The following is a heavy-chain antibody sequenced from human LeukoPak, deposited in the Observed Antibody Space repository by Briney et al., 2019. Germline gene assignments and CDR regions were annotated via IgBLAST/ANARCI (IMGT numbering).Heavy chain of an antibody. CDR2: INHSGST. CDR3: ARGSCSSTSCFRGSYPSAGWWAATNWFDP. D-gene: IGHD2-2*01. J-gene: IGHJ5*02. CDR1: GGSFSGYN. V-gene: IGHV4-34*01. Sequence: PSETLSLTCAVYGGSFSGYNWSWIRQPPGKGLEWIGEINHSGSTNYNPSLKSRVTISVDTSKNQFSLKLSSVTAADTAVYYCARGSCSSTSCFRGSYPSAGWWAATNWFDPWGQGTLVTVSS.